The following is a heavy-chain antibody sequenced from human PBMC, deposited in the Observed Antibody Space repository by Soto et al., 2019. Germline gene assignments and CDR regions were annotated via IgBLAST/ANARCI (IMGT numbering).Heavy chain of an antibody. J-gene: IGHJ6*04. D-gene: IGHD2-2*01. V-gene: IGHV3-11*01. Sequence: VVSLILSCAASGFTFSDYYMSWIRQAPGKGLEWVSYISSSGSTIYYADSVKGRFTISRDNAKNSLYLQMNSLRAEDTAVYYCARDGCSSTSCYHGRDVWRKGTTVTVCS. CDR1: GFTFSDYY. CDR2: ISSSGSTI. CDR3: ARDGCSSTSCYHGRDV.